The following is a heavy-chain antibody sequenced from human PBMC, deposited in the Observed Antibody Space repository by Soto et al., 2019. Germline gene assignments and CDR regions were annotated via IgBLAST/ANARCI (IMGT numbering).Heavy chain of an antibody. J-gene: IGHJ4*02. CDR3: ATVYCSGGSCYSIDF. V-gene: IGHV1-46*03. D-gene: IGHD2-15*01. Sequence: QVQLVQSGAEVKKPGASVKVSCKASGYTFTSYYMHWVRQAPGQGLEWMGIINPSNSTSYAQKFQGRVTRXXDXAXXTVYMEMGSLRSEDTAVYYCATVYCSGGSCYSIDFWGQGTLVTVSS. CDR1: GYTFTSYY. CDR2: INPSNST.